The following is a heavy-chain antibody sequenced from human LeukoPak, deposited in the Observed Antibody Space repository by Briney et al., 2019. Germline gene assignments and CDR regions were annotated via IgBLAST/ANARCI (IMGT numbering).Heavy chain of an antibody. Sequence: AASVKVSCKASGYTFTSYGISWVRQAPGQELEWMGWISAYNGNTNYAQKLQGRVTMTTDTSTSTAYMELRSLRSDDTAVYYCARDGQDDYGDDRVFDYWGQGTLVTVSS. CDR1: GYTFTSYG. D-gene: IGHD4-17*01. CDR3: ARDGQDDYGDDRVFDY. CDR2: ISAYNGNT. J-gene: IGHJ4*02. V-gene: IGHV1-18*01.